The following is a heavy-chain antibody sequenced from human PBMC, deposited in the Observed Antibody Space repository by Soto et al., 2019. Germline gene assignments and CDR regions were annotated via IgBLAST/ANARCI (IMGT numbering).Heavy chain of an antibody. Sequence: LSYSVSEEKSVGVGVHCTWIRRPPGKGLEWIGYIYNGGSTYYRPSLESRMHMSLDATRNHYSLRLTSVTAADTAVYFCARAPVGLDTISYFDYWGQG. J-gene: IGHJ4*02. CDR1: EEKSVGVGVH. CDR3: ARAPVGLDTISYFDY. D-gene: IGHD3-3*01. V-gene: IGHV4-30-4*01. CDR2: IYNGGST.